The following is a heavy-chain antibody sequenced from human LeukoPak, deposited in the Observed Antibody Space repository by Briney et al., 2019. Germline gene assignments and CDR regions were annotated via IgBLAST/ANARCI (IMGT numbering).Heavy chain of an antibody. J-gene: IGHJ4*02. CDR1: GFTFSSYS. V-gene: IGHV3-7*01. Sequence: GGSLRLSCAASGFTFSSYSMSWLRQAPGKGLEWVANINQDRSEKYYVDSVKGRFTISRDNANNSVYLQMKSLRAEDTAVYYCTRDRVWTVLYWGQGTLVTVSS. D-gene: IGHD6-13*01. CDR2: INQDRSEK. CDR3: TRDRVWTVLY.